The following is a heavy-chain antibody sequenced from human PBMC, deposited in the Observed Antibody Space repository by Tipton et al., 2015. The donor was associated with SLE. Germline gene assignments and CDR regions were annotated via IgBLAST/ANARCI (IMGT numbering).Heavy chain of an antibody. CDR1: DGSISDYY. Sequence: TLSLTCTVSDGSISDYYWTWIRQPAGEGLEWIGRIYASGSTNYNPSLRSRAAMSVDTSKSHFSLKLTSVTAADAAVYYCARYSPTVAGTLDSWGQGTLVIVSA. D-gene: IGHD6-19*01. J-gene: IGHJ4*02. CDR3: ARYSPTVAGTLDS. CDR2: IYASGST. V-gene: IGHV4-4*07.